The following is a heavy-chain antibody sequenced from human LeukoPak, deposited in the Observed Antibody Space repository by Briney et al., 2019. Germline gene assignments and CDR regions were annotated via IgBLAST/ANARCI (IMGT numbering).Heavy chain of an antibody. Sequence: GGSLRLSCAASGFTFSSCWMHWVRQAPGKGLVWVSRINSDGSSTSYADSVKGRFTISRDNAKNTLYLQMNSLRAEDTAVYYCAGGESLRFLDYWGQGTLVTVSS. CDR3: AGGESLRFLDY. V-gene: IGHV3-74*01. D-gene: IGHD3-3*01. CDR1: GFTFSSCW. CDR2: INSDGSST. J-gene: IGHJ4*02.